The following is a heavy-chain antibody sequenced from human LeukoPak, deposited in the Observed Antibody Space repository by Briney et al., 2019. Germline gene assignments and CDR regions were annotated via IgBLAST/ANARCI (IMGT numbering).Heavy chain of an antibody. CDR3: ARDRSDFFDI. CDR1: GFTFSSYA. D-gene: IGHD2-21*02. CDR2: ISYDGSNK. Sequence: GRSLRLSCAASGFTFSSYAMHWVRQAPGKGLEWVAVISYDGSNKYYADSVKGRFTISRDNSKNTLYLQMNSLRAEDTAVYYCARDRSDFFDIWGQGTMVTVSS. V-gene: IGHV3-30*04. J-gene: IGHJ3*02.